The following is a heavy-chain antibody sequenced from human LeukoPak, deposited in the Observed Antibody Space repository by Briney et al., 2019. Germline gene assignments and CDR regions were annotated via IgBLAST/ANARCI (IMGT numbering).Heavy chain of an antibody. CDR1: GGSITNSYYY. J-gene: IGHJ5*02. CDR2: IYYSGST. D-gene: IGHD2-2*02. V-gene: IGHV4-39*07. Sequence: SETLSLTCTVSGGSITNSYYYWGWIRQPPGTGLEWIGSIYYSGSTYYNPSLKSRVTISVDTSKNQFSLKLSSVTAADTAVYYCARDGPAAIELGANWFDPWGQGTLVTVSS. CDR3: ARDGPAAIELGANWFDP.